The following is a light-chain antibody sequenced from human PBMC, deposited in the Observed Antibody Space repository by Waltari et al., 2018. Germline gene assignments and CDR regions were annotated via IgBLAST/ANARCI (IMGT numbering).Light chain of an antibody. CDR2: GAS. CDR1: QSVRNW. J-gene: IGKJ2*01. V-gene: IGKV1-5*01. Sequence: DIQLTQSPPTLPASVRDRVTITCRASQSVRNWLAWYQQKPGKAPKLRIYGASSLESGVPSRFSGSGSGTEFTLTINSLQAEDVAVYYCQQYCTSPPTFGQGTQVEIK. CDR3: QQYCTSPPT.